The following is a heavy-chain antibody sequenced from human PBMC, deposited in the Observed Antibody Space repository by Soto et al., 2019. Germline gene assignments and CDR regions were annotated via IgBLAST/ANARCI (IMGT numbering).Heavy chain of an antibody. CDR2: ISGSGGST. J-gene: IGHJ3*02. CDR1: GFTFSSYA. V-gene: IGHV3-23*01. CDR3: AKDDRALRVRGVIHHAFDI. D-gene: IGHD3-10*01. Sequence: GGSLRLSCAASGFTFSSYAMSWVRQAPGKGLEWVSAISGSGGSTYYADSVKGRFIISRDNSKNTLYLQMNSLRAEDTAVYYCAKDDRALRVRGVIHHAFDIWGQGTMVTVSS.